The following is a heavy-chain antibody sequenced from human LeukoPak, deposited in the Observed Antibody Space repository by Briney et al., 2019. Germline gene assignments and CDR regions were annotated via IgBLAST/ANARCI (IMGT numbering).Heavy chain of an antibody. J-gene: IGHJ4*02. CDR2: IDSSNSPI. D-gene: IGHD2-15*01. CDR1: GLTFSTYN. V-gene: IGHV3-48*02. CDR3: ARDRCSGGSCYFDY. Sequence: GGSLRLSCAASGLTFSTYNMNWVRQAPGKGLEWVSYIDSSNSPIYYADSVKGRFTISRDNGKNSLYLQMNSLRDEDTAVYYCARDRCSGGSCYFDYWGQGTLVTVSS.